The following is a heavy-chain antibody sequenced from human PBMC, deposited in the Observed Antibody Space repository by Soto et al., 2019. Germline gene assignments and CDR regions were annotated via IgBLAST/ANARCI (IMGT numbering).Heavy chain of an antibody. D-gene: IGHD5-18*01. J-gene: IGHJ6*02. CDR1: GGSISSYY. CDR3: ARRIQHYYGMDV. Sequence: QVQLQESGPGLVKPSETLSLTCTVSGGSISSYYWSWIRQPPGKGLEWIGYIYYSGSTNYNPSLKSRVTISVDTSKNQFSLKLSSVTAADTAVYYCARRIQHYYGMDVWGQGTTVTVSS. CDR2: IYYSGST. V-gene: IGHV4-59*01.